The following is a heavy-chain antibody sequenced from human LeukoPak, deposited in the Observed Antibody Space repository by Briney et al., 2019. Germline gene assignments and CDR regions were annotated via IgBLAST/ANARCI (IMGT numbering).Heavy chain of an antibody. CDR1: GGSISSGGYY. D-gene: IGHD3-16*01. CDR3: AREGLVGGGGGFDY. J-gene: IGHJ4*02. Sequence: SQTLSLTCAVSGGSISSGGYYWSWIRQPPGKGLEWIGYIYYSGSTNYNPSLKSRVTISVDTSKNQFSLKLSSVTAADTAVYYCAREGLVGGGGGFDYWGQGTLVTVSS. V-gene: IGHV4-61*08. CDR2: IYYSGST.